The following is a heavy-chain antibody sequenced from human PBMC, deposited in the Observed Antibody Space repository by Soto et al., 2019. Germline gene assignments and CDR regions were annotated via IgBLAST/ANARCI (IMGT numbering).Heavy chain of an antibody. CDR2: IKTDGTYA. CDR3: AAVGSWYYVS. D-gene: IGHD3-22*01. J-gene: IGHJ4*02. Sequence: EVQLVESGGDLVQPGGSLRLSCAASGFTFSTYWMHWVRQAPGKGLLWVSRIKTDGTYATYADSVKGRFTISRDNAKNTLYLPMNSLRVEDAAVYYCAAVGSWYYVSWGQGTVVNVSS. V-gene: IGHV3-74*01. CDR1: GFTFSTYW.